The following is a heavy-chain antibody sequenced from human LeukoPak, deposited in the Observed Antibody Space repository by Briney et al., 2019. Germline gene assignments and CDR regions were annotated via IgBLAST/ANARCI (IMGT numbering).Heavy chain of an antibody. V-gene: IGHV4-59*01. CDR2: IYYGGNT. D-gene: IGHD1-26*01. Sequence: SSETLSLTWTVSGGSISNYYWSWIRQPPGKGLEWIGYIYYGGNTNYNPSLKSRVTISVDTSKNQFSLKLSSVTAADTAVYYCARDEGAGAPYFDYWGQGTLVTVSS. CDR3: ARDEGAGAPYFDY. CDR1: GGSISNYY. J-gene: IGHJ4*02.